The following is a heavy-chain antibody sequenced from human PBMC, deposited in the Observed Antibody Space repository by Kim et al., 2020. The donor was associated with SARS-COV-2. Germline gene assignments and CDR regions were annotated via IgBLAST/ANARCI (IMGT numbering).Heavy chain of an antibody. CDR1: GYTFTSYY. Sequence: ASVKVSCKASGYTFTSYYMHWVRQAPGQGLEGMGIINPNGGSTSYAQKFQVRVTMTRDTSTSTVCMELSSLRSEDTALYYCARAGAIVSSWTDYYYYGMDFWGQGTTVTVSS. J-gene: IGHJ6*02. CDR2: INPNGGST. V-gene: IGHV1-46*01. CDR3: ARAGAIVSSWTDYYYYGMDF. D-gene: IGHD6-13*01.